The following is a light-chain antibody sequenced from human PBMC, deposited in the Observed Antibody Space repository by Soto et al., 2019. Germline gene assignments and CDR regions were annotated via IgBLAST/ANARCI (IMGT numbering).Light chain of an antibody. V-gene: IGLV1-47*02. CDR3: AAWDDSLSGVV. J-gene: IGLJ2*01. Sequence: QSVLTQPPSESGTPGQRVTISCSGSSSNIGSNYVYWYQQLPGTAPKLLIYSNNQRPSGVPDRFSGSKSGTSASLAISGLRSEDEADYYCAAWDDSLSGVVFGGGTKLIVL. CDR1: SSNIGSNY. CDR2: SNN.